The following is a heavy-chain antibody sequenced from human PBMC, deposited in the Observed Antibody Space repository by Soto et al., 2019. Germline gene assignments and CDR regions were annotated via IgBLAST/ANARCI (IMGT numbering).Heavy chain of an antibody. Sequence: QITLKESGPALVEPTQPLTLTCTFSGFSLTTSGVGVGWIRQSPGKALEWLAVIYWDNDRGYSPPLETRLTITTNLSKNQVVLTMTNVDPLDTATYYCAHMAYDFWNDYYWNYFDYWGQGTLVTVSS. CDR2: IYWDNDR. D-gene: IGHD3-3*01. CDR1: GFSLTTSGVG. V-gene: IGHV2-5*02. CDR3: AHMAYDFWNDYYWNYFDY. J-gene: IGHJ4*02.